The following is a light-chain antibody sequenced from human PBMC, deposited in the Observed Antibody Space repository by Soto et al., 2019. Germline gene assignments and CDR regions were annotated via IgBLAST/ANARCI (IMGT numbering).Light chain of an antibody. Sequence: EIVLTQSPGTLSLSPGERATLSCRASQSVSSSYLAWYQQKPGQAPRLLIYDASRATGIPDRFSASGSGTDFPLSNARLEPEDVAVYYSQHYGASALFGPGSKVEI. CDR3: QHYGASAL. CDR2: DAS. CDR1: QSVSSSY. V-gene: IGKV3-20*01. J-gene: IGKJ3*01.